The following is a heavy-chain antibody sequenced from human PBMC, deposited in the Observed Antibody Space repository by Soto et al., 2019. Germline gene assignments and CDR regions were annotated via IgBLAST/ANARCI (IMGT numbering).Heavy chain of an antibody. CDR1: GFTFSSYD. V-gene: IGHV3-13*01. CDR3: ARDLVFGSSSYGMDV. J-gene: IGHJ6*02. CDR2: IGTAGDT. D-gene: IGHD6-13*01. Sequence: GGSLRLSCAASGFTFSSYDMHWVRQATGKGLEWVSAIGTAGDTYYPGSVKGRFTISRENAKNSLYLQMNSLRAEDTAVYYCARDLVFGSSSYGMDVWGQGTTVTVSS.